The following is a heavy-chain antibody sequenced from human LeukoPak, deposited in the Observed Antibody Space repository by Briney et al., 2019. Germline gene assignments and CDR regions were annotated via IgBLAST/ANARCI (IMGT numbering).Heavy chain of an antibody. Sequence: PGGPLKLSCAASGFTFSGSTMHWVRQASGKGLEWVGHIRNKANNYSTAYAASVKGRFTISRDDSQSTAYLQMNSLKTEDTAVYYCSRRAPSTDIVPTPGHESWGQGTLVTVSS. J-gene: IGHJ4*02. CDR1: GFTFSGST. CDR3: SRRAPSTDIVPTPGHES. CDR2: IRNKANNYST. V-gene: IGHV3-73*01. D-gene: IGHD5-12*01.